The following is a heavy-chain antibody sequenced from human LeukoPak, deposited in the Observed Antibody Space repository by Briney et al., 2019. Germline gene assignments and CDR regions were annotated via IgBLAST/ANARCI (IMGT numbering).Heavy chain of an antibody. CDR1: GGSISSGGYY. V-gene: IGHV4-31*03. CDR2: IYYSGST. D-gene: IGHD4-23*01. J-gene: IGHJ5*02. Sequence: SQTLSLTCTVSGGSISSGGYYWSWIRQHPGNGLDWIGYIYYSGSTYYNPSLKSRVTRSVDTSQNQFSLKRSSVTAADTAVYSWERDLRPPVVTRGWFDPWGQRTLVTVSS. CDR3: ERDLRPPVVTRGWFDP.